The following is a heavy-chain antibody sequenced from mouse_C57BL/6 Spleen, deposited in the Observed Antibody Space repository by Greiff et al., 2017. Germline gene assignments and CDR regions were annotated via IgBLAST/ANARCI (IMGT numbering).Heavy chain of an antibody. J-gene: IGHJ4*01. CDR3: ASIYYDYLYAMDY. D-gene: IGHD2-4*01. V-gene: IGHV3-6*01. CDR1: GYSITSGYY. Sequence: EVKVEESGPGLVKPSQSLSLTCSVTGYSITSGYYWNWIRQFPGNKLEWMGYISYDGSNNYNPSLKNRISITRDTSKNQFFLKLNSVTTEDTATYYCASIYYDYLYAMDYWGQGTSVTVSS. CDR2: ISYDGSN.